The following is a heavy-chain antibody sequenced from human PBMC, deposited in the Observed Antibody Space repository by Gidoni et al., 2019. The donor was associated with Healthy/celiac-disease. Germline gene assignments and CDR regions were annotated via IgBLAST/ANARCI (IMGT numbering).Heavy chain of an antibody. V-gene: IGHV3-23*01. Sequence: EVQLLESGGGLVQPGGSLRLSCAASGFPFSSDAMSWVRQAPGKGLEWVSAISGSGGSTYYADPVKGRFTISRDNSKNTLYLQMNSLRAEDTAVYYCAKDPAYYDFWSGYPPFDYWGQGTLVTVSS. CDR1: GFPFSSDA. D-gene: IGHD3-3*01. CDR2: ISGSGGST. J-gene: IGHJ4*02. CDR3: AKDPAYYDFWSGYPPFDY.